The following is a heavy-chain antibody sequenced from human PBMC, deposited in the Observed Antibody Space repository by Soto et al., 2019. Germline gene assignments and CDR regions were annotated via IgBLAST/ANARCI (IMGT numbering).Heavy chain of an antibody. D-gene: IGHD2-2*01. J-gene: IGHJ6*03. V-gene: IGHV1-8*02. Sequence: ASVKVSCKASGYTFTSYGISWVRQAPGQGLEWMGWMNPNSGNTSYAQKFQGRVTMTRNTSTSTAYMELSSLRSEDTAVYYCARGFVDQYQLLYYYYYMDVWGKGTTVTVSS. CDR3: ARGFVDQYQLLYYYYYMDV. CDR1: GYTFTSYG. CDR2: MNPNSGNT.